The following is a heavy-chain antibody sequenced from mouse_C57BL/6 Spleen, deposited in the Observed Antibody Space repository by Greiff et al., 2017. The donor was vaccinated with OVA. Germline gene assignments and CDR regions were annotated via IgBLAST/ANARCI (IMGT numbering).Heavy chain of an antibody. J-gene: IGHJ3*01. CDR3: ASTGDYDEFAY. Sequence: VQLQQSGAELVRPGTSVKVSCKASGYAFTNYLIEWVKQRPGQGLEWIGVINPGSGGTNNNEKFKGKATLTADKSSSTAYMQLSSLTSEDSAVYFCASTGDYDEFAYWGQGTLVTVSA. CDR1: GYAFTNYL. D-gene: IGHD2-4*01. CDR2: INPGSGGT. V-gene: IGHV1-54*01.